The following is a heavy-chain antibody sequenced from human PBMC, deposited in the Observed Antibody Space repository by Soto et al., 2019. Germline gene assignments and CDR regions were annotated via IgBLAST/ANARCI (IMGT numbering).Heavy chain of an antibody. Sequence: QVQLVESGGGVVQPGRSLRLSCAASGFTFSSYGMHWVRQAPGKGLEWVAGISYDGSNKYYADSVKGRFTISRDNSKNTLHLQRNRLGAEDTAVYYRATPGYGFWSVWPGYWGPVTLVTVSS. J-gene: IGHJ4*02. CDR2: ISYDGSNK. D-gene: IGHD3-3*01. V-gene: IGHV3-30*03. CDR1: GFTFSSYG. CDR3: ATPGYGFWSVWPGY.